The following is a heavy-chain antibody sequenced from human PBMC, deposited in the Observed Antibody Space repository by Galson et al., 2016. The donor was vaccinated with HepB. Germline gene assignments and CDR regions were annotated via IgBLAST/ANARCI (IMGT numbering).Heavy chain of an antibody. CDR2: IDPSDSYT. D-gene: IGHD2-15*01. V-gene: IGHV5-10-1*01. J-gene: IGHJ6*02. CDR3: ARQGSSAGELYYYYGMDV. Sequence: IDPSDSYTNYSPSFQGHVTISADKSISTAYLQWSSLKASDTGIYYCARQGSSAGELYYYYGMDVWGQGTTVTVSS.